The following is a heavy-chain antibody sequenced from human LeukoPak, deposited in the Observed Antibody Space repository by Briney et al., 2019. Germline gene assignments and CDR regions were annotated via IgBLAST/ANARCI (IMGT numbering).Heavy chain of an antibody. CDR3: ARGRGARYSSSSNLFDY. CDR1: GGSFSGYY. CDR2: INHSGST. Sequence: SETLSLTCAVYGGSFSGYYWSWIRQPPGKGLEWIGEINHSGSTNYNPSLKSRVTISVDTSKNQFSLKLSSVTAADTAVYYCARGRGARYSSSSNLFDYWGQGTLVTVSS. D-gene: IGHD6-13*01. J-gene: IGHJ4*02. V-gene: IGHV4-34*01.